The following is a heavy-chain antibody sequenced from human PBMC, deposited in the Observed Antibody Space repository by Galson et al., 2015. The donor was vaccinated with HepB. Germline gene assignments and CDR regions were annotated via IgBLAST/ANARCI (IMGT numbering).Heavy chain of an antibody. D-gene: IGHD1-26*01. CDR1: GFTFSSYA. V-gene: IGHV3-30-3*01. CDR2: ISYDGSNK. Sequence: SLRLSCAASGFTFSSYAMHWVRQAPGKGLEWVAVISYDGSNKYYADSVKGRFTISRDNSKNTLYLQMNSLRAEDTAVYYCARSSGGATDYYYYGMDVWGQGTTVTVSS. CDR3: ARSSGGATDYYYYGMDV. J-gene: IGHJ6*02.